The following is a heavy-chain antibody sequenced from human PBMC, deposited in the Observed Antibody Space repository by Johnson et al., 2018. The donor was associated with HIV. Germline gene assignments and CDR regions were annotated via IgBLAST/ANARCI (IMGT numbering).Heavy chain of an antibody. V-gene: IGHV3-74*01. Sequence: CLKGRFTISRDNAKNTLYLQMNSLRAEDTAIYYCAREGGGVITFGGVIVPPGAFDIWGQGTMVTVSS. CDR3: AREGGGVITFGGVIVPPGAFDI. D-gene: IGHD3-16*02. J-gene: IGHJ3*02.